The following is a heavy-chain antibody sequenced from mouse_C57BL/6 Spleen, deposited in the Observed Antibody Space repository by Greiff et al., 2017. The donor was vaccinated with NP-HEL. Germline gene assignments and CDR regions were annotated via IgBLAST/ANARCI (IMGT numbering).Heavy chain of an antibody. CDR3: ARSGSNYLYYFDY. V-gene: IGHV1-82*01. Sequence: VQLQESGPELVKPGASVKISCKASGYAFSSSWMNWVKQRPGKGLEWIGRIYPGDGDTNYNGKFKGKATLTADKSSSTAYMQLSSLTSEDSAVYLCARSGSNYLYYFDYWGQGTTLTVSS. CDR2: IYPGDGDT. CDR1: GYAFSSSW. J-gene: IGHJ2*01. D-gene: IGHD2-5*01.